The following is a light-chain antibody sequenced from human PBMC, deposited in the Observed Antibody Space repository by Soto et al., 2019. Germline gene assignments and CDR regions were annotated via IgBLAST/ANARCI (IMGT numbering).Light chain of an antibody. CDR2: LGS. CDR3: MQALQTVT. CDR1: QSLLHSSGNTF. Sequence: DIVMTQSPLSLPVTPGEPASISCRSSQSLLHSSGNTFLDWYVQKPGQSPQLLIYLGSIRASGVPDRFSGXGSGTDFTLKXSXVEAEDVGTYYCMQALQTVTFGGGTKVEIK. V-gene: IGKV2-28*01. J-gene: IGKJ4*01.